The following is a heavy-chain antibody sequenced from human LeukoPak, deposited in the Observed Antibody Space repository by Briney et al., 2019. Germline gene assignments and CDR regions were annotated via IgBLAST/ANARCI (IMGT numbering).Heavy chain of an antibody. CDR3: AREYGDDFDY. CDR2: ISGSGGST. Sequence: PGGSLRLSCTASGFTFSSYAMSWVRQAPGKGLEWVSAISGSGGSTYYADSVKGRFTISRDNAKNSLYLQMNSLRAEDTAVYYCAREYGDDFDYWGQGTLVTVSS. J-gene: IGHJ4*02. CDR1: GFTFSSYA. D-gene: IGHD4-17*01. V-gene: IGHV3-23*01.